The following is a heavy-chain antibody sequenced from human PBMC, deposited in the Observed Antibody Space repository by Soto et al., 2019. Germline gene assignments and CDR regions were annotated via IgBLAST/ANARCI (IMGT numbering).Heavy chain of an antibody. Sequence: PGESLKISCKGSGYSFTSYWIYWMRQMPGKGLECVGIIYPDDSDIRYSPSFHGHVTISADRSSSTAFLQWSSLKASDTAIYYCARSLYCIGSGCYLDNWGRGTRVTVSS. J-gene: IGHJ4*02. CDR1: GYSFTSYW. CDR3: ARSLYCIGSGCYLDN. D-gene: IGHD3-3*01. CDR2: IYPDDSDI. V-gene: IGHV5-51*01.